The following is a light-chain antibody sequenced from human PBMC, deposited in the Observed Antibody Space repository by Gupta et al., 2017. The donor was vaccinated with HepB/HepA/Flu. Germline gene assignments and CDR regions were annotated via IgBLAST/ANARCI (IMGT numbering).Light chain of an antibody. Sequence: DIQMTQSPSSLSASVGDRVTITCRASQIISSYLNWYQQKPGKVPKLLIYGASSLQSGVPSRFSGSGSATDFTLTISSLQIEDFATYYCQQTYITPWTFGQGTKVEIK. CDR1: QIISSY. CDR2: GAS. J-gene: IGKJ1*01. V-gene: IGKV1-39*01. CDR3: QQTYITPWT.